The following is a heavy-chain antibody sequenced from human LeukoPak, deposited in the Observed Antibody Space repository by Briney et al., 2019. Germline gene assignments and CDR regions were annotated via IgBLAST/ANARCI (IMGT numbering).Heavy chain of an antibody. Sequence: PGGSLRLSCAASGFTFSSYSMNWVRQAPGKGLEWVSSISSSSSYIYYADSVKGRFTISRDNAKNSLYLQMNSLRAEDTAVYYCARSPRRWELLHPVGYWGQGTLVTVSS. CDR2: ISSSSSYI. CDR3: ARSPRRWELLHPVGY. CDR1: GFTFSSYS. J-gene: IGHJ4*02. V-gene: IGHV3-21*01. D-gene: IGHD1-26*01.